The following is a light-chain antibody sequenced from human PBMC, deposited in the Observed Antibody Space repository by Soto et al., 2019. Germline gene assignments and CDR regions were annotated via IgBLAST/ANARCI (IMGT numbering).Light chain of an antibody. J-gene: IGLJ2*01. CDR2: DVS. V-gene: IGLV2-14*01. Sequence: QSALTQPASVSGSPGQSITISCTGTSSDVGGYNYVSWYQQHPGKAPKLMIYDVSNRPSGVSNRFSGSKSGNTASLTISGLQAEDEADYDCSSYTSSSKVVFGGGTKLTVL. CDR3: SSYTSSSKVV. CDR1: SSDVGGYNY.